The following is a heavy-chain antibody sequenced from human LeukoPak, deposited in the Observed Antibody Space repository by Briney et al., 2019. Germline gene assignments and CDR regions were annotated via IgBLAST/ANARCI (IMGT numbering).Heavy chain of an antibody. V-gene: IGHV3-48*01. CDR1: GFSSSSYS. J-gene: IGHJ4*02. CDR3: ARKSGSSGYPFDY. Sequence: GGSLRLSCAASGFSSSSYSMNWVRQAPGMGLEWVSYISSDSSVMHYGDAVKGRFAISRDNAKNSLYLQMNSLRAEDTAVYYCARKSGSSGYPFDYWGQGTLVTVSS. D-gene: IGHD3-22*01. CDR2: ISSDSSVM.